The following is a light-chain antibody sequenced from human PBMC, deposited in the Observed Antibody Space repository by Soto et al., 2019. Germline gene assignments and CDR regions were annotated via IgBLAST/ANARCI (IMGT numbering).Light chain of an antibody. CDR1: QSVSSS. V-gene: IGKV3D-15*01. Sequence: VVMRQSPPTLSVSPAEAATLSCRASQSVSSSLAWYQHKPGQTPRLLIYDTSNRATGVPARFSGSRSGAEFTLTVSRLEPEDFAVYYCQQYVRWPWTFGGGTKVDIK. CDR2: DTS. J-gene: IGKJ4*02. CDR3: QQYVRWPWT.